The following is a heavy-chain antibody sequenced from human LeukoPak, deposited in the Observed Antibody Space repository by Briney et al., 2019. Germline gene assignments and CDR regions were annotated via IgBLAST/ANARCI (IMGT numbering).Heavy chain of an antibody. V-gene: IGHV3-7*03. Sequence: GGSLRLSCVASGFTFGKYWMSWVRQAPGKGLEWVATINHDGRETYYVDSVRGRFTIFRDNAKNSMCLQMTSLRAEDTAVYFCVRGDLDHWGQGTLITVSS. J-gene: IGHJ4*02. CDR3: VRGDLDH. D-gene: IGHD1-1*01. CDR2: INHDGRET. CDR1: GFTFGKYW.